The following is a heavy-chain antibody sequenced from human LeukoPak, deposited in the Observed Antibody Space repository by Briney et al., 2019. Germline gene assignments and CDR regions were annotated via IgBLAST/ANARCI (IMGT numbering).Heavy chain of an antibody. CDR3: AKHPRHCGGDCYSDLDY. J-gene: IGHJ4*02. Sequence: GGSLRLSCAASGLTFSLYAMSWVRQAPGKGLEWVSSISGSGGTTNYADSVKGRFTISRDNSKNTLFLQMNSLRAEDTAVYYCAKHPRHCGGDCYSDLDYWGQGTLVTVSS. CDR2: ISGSGGTT. D-gene: IGHD2-21*02. V-gene: IGHV3-23*01. CDR1: GLTFSLYA.